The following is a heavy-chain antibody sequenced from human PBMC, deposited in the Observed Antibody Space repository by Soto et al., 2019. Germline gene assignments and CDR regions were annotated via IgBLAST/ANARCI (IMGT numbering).Heavy chain of an antibody. J-gene: IGHJ6*02. CDR1: GFTFSSYG. Sequence: GGSLRLSCAASGFTFSSYGMHWVRQAPGKGLEWVAVIWYDGSNKYYADSVKGRFTISRDNSKNTLYLQMNSLRAEDTAVYYCAREPVEGKYSGSYYYYGMDVWGQGTTVTVSS. CDR3: AREPVEGKYSGSYYYYGMDV. V-gene: IGHV3-33*01. D-gene: IGHD1-26*01. CDR2: IWYDGSNK.